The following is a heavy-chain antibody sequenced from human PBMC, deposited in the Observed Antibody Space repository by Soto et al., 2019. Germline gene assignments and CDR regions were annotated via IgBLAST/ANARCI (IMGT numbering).Heavy chain of an antibody. D-gene: IGHD6-6*01. V-gene: IGHV3-7*01. CDR1: GFTFSSYW. J-gene: IGHJ6*03. Sequence: EVQLVESGGGLVQPGGSLRLSCAASGFTFSSYWMSWVRQAPGKGLEWVANIKQDGSEKYYVDSVKGRFTISRDNPKNSLYLQMNGLRAEDTAVYYCARDGPVKGVIKGSSSSGGYYYYYYMDVWGKGTTVTVSS. CDR3: ARDGPVKGVIKGSSSSGGYYYYYYMDV. CDR2: IKQDGSEK.